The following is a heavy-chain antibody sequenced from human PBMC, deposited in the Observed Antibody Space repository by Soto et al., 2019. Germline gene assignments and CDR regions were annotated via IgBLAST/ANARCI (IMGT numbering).Heavy chain of an antibody. Sequence: PSETLSLTCTVSGGSISSGGYYWSWIRQHPGKGLEWIGYIYYSGSTYYNPSLKSRVTISVDTSKNQFSLKLSSVTAADTAVYYCAGQIRPSANYGRNPTRWWFDPWRQGHLVTVSS. J-gene: IGHJ5*02. CDR3: AGQIRPSANYGRNPTRWWFDP. CDR2: IYYSGST. V-gene: IGHV4-31*03. CDR1: GGSISSGGYY. D-gene: IGHD4-17*01.